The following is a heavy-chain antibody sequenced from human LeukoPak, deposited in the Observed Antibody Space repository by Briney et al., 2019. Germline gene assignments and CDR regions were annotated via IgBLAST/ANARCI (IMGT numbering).Heavy chain of an antibody. CDR2: IISSTSNI. V-gene: IGHV3-48*01. CDR3: ARDRAGGAYHYDSSGYYY. J-gene: IGHJ4*02. CDR1: GFTFSDYS. Sequence: GGSLRLSCAASGFTFSDYSMNWVRQAPGKGLEWVSYIISSTSNIYYADSVRGRFTISRDNAKNSLYLQMNSLRAEDTAVYYCARDRAGGAYHYDSSGYYYWGQGTLVTVSS. D-gene: IGHD3-22*01.